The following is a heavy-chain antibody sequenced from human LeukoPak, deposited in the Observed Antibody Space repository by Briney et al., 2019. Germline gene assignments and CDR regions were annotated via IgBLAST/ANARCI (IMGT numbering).Heavy chain of an antibody. J-gene: IGHJ4*02. CDR2: ISAYNGNT. CDR1: GYTFTSYG. V-gene: IGHV1-18*01. Sequence: ASVKVSCKASGYTFTSYGISWVRQAPGQGLEWMGWISAYNGNTNYAQKLQGRVTMTTDTSTSTAYMELRSLRSEDTAVYYCAKNTYYYDSSGSTSFDYWGQGTLVTVSS. CDR3: AKNTYYYDSSGSTSFDY. D-gene: IGHD3-22*01.